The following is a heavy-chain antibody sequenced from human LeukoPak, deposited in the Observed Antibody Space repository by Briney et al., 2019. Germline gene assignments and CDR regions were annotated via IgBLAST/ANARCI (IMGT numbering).Heavy chain of an antibody. CDR3: STETSRFFDWSLSY. CDR2: FDADDSET. D-gene: IGHD3-9*01. CDR1: GYTLTELF. Sequence: GASAKVSCKLSGYTLTELFMHCVRRAPGHGREGRGGFDADDSETIYSQKFQGRLTMTEDTSTYTDYMELSSLESEDTAMYYCSTETSRFFDWSLSYWGQGTLVTVSS. V-gene: IGHV1-24*01. J-gene: IGHJ4*02.